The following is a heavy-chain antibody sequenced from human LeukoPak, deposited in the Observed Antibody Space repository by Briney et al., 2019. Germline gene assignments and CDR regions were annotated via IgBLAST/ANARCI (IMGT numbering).Heavy chain of an antibody. V-gene: IGHV1-2*02. Sequence: ASVKVSCKASGYTFTGYYMHWVRQAPGQGLEWMGWINPNSGGTNYAQKFQGRVTMTRDTSISTAYMELSRLRSDDTAVCYCARRGEPYYYDSSGSSPFDRWGQGTPVTVSS. D-gene: IGHD3-22*01. CDR3: ARRGEPYYYDSSGSSPFDR. J-gene: IGHJ5*02. CDR2: INPNSGGT. CDR1: GYTFTGYY.